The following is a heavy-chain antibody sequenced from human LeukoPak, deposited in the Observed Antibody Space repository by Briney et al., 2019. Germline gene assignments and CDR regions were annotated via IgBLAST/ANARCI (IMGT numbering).Heavy chain of an antibody. V-gene: IGHV1-18*01. CDR2: VSTSNPHT. D-gene: IGHD3-3*01. CDR1: GYTFTNYG. Sequence: SVKVSCKTSGYTFTNYGISWVRQAPGQGLEWMGWVSTSNPHTNYAPKFRGRVIMTIDTSTTTAYLEMGSLTSDDTAVYYCARDRFLWGLGNWFDLWGQGTLVTVIS. J-gene: IGHJ5*02. CDR3: ARDRFLWGLGNWFDL.